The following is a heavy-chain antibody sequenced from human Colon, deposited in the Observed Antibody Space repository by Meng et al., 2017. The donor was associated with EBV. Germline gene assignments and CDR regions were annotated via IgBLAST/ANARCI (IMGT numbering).Heavy chain of an antibody. CDR2: IYYSGSA. CDR3: ARGAYFDY. Sequence: QLQLQESGPGRVKPSETLSLTCAVSGGSISSGGYSWHWLRQPPGKGLQWIGYIYYSGSAFYNPSLKSRVTLSVDRSKNQFSLNLSSVTAADTAVYYCARGAYFDYWGQGTLVTVSS. J-gene: IGHJ4*02. V-gene: IGHV4-30-2*01. CDR1: GGSISSGGYS.